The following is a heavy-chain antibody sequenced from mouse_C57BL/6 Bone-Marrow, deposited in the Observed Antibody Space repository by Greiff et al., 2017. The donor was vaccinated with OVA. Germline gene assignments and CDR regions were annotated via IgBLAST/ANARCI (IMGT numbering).Heavy chain of an antibody. Sequence: QVQLKESGAELARPGASVKLSCKASGYTFTSYGISWVKQRTGQGLEWIGEIYPRSGNTYYNEKFKGKATLTADKSSSTAYMELRSLKSEDSAVYFCARESSGGFAYWGQGTLVTVSA. CDR1: GYTFTSYG. J-gene: IGHJ3*01. CDR2: IYPRSGNT. D-gene: IGHD3-2*02. CDR3: ARESSGGFAY. V-gene: IGHV1-81*01.